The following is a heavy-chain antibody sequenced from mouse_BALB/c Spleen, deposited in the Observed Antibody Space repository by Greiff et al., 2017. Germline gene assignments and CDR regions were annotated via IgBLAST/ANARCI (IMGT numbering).Heavy chain of an antibody. D-gene: IGHD1-2*01. CDR3: AREGITTATGGYYFDY. CDR2: ISYSGST. CDR1: GYSITSDYA. Sequence: VQLQQSGPGLVKPSQSLSLTCTVTGYSITSDYAWNWIRQFPGNKLEWMGYISYSGSTSYNPSLKSRISITRDTSKNQFFLQLNSVTTEDTATYYCAREGITTATGGYYFDYWGQGTTLTVSS. V-gene: IGHV3-2*02. J-gene: IGHJ2*01.